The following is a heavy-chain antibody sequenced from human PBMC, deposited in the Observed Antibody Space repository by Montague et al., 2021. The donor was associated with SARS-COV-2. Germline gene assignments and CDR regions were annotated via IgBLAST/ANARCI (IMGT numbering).Heavy chain of an antibody. D-gene: IGHD1-26*01. CDR1: GGSISSGKYY. CDR3: ARKGSGRSDLDD. Sequence: TLSLTCTVSGGSISSGKYYWSWIRQPAGKGLEWIGRMYTSGSTNYNPSLKSRVTISVDTSKNQFSLKLRSVTAADTAVYYCARKGSGRSDLDDWGQGTLVTVSS. J-gene: IGHJ4*02. CDR2: MYTSGST. V-gene: IGHV4-61*02.